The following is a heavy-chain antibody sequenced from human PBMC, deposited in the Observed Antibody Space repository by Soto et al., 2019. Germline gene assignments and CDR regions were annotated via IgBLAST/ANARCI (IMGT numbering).Heavy chain of an antibody. J-gene: IGHJ6*02. CDR3: ARSDYARHEYYYYYGMDV. CDR2: IIPFFGTA. V-gene: IGHV1-69*13. CDR1: GGTFSSYA. D-gene: IGHD2-2*01. Sequence: GASLKVSCKASGGTFSSYAISWVRQAPGQGLEWMGGIIPFFGTANYAQKFQGRVTITADESTSTAYMELSSLRSEDTAVYYCARSDYARHEYYYYYGMDVWGQGTTVTVSS.